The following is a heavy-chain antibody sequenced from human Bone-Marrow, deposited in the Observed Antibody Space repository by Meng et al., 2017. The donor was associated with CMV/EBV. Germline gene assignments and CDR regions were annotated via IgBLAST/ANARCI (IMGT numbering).Heavy chain of an antibody. J-gene: IGHJ4*02. CDR1: GYTFTGYY. Sequence: ASVKVSCKASGYTFTGYYMHWVRQAPGQGLEWMGWINPNSGATGYAQQFQGRVSMTRDTSTDTAYMELRDLRPEDTAVFYCARGLGGTMPSHWVQGTLVTVSS. CDR2: INPNSGAT. D-gene: IGHD2-2*01. V-gene: IGHV1-2*02. CDR3: ARGLGGTMPSH.